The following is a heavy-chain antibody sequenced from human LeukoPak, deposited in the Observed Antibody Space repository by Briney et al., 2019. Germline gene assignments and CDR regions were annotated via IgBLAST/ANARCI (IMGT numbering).Heavy chain of an antibody. CDR2: IYWNDGN. Sequence: SGPTLVNPTQTLTLTCTFSGFSLSTSGVGVGWIRQPPGKALEWLALIYWNDGNRYSPSLKSRLTITKDTSKKQVVLTMTNMDPVDTATYYCAHYGDYRFMYYFDFWGQGVLVSVSS. D-gene: IGHD4-17*01. J-gene: IGHJ4*02. CDR1: GFSLSTSGVG. CDR3: AHYGDYRFMYYFDF. V-gene: IGHV2-5*01.